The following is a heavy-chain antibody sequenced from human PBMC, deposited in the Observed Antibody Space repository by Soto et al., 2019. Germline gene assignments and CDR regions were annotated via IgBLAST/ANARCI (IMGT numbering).Heavy chain of an antibody. V-gene: IGHV3-30*18. D-gene: IGHD1-7*01. J-gene: IGHJ3*02. CDR2: ISYDGSNK. CDR1: GFTFSSYG. CDR3: AKDQGRWNYGAFDI. Sequence: VQTGGSLRLSCAASGFTFSSYGMHWVRQAPGKGLEWVAVISYDGSNKYYADSVKGRFTISRDNSKNTLYLQMNSLRAEDTAVYYCAKDQGRWNYGAFDIWGQGTMVTVSS.